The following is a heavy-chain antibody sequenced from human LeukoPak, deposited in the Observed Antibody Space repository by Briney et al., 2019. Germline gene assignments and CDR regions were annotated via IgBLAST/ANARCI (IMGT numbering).Heavy chain of an antibody. CDR3: TSLVGSPTY. D-gene: IGHD4-23*01. CDR2: IKSKRDGETT. J-gene: IGHJ4*02. CDR1: GFNFQYAW. Sequence: GGSLRLSCAGSGFNFQYAWMTWVRQAPGRGLEWVGRIKSKRDGETTDYAALVKSRFSISRDDSKNTVYLQMNSLRTEDTAVYYCTSLVGSPTYWGQGTLVAVS. V-gene: IGHV3-15*01.